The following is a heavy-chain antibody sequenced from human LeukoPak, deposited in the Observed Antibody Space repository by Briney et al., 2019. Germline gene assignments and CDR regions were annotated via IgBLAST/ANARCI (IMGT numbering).Heavy chain of an antibody. D-gene: IGHD2-2*01. CDR3: AVVPGP. Sequence: SETLSLTRAVYGGSFSGYYWSWIRQPPGKGLEWIGEINHSGSTNYNPSLKSRVTISVDTSKNQFSLKQSSVTAADTAVYYCAVVPGPWGQRTLVTVSS. J-gene: IGHJ5*02. CDR1: GGSFSGYY. V-gene: IGHV4-34*01. CDR2: INHSGST.